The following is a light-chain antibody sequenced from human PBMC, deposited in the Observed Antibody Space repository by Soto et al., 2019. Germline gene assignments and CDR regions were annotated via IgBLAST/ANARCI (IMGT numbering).Light chain of an antibody. Sequence: DIQMTKSPSSLYASVGDRVTIPCRASQTISNNLNWYQQKPGKAPKLLIHGASSLQSGVPSRFSGRGSGTDFTLTISSLQPEDSGSYYCQQSYSNPTFGQGTKVDIK. CDR2: GAS. V-gene: IGKV1-39*01. CDR3: QQSYSNPT. CDR1: QTISNN. J-gene: IGKJ1*01.